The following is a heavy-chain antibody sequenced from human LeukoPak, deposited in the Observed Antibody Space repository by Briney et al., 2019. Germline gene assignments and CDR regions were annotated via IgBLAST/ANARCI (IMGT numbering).Heavy chain of an antibody. CDR1: GYTFTSYD. J-gene: IGHJ4*02. Sequence: GASVKVSCKASGYTFTSYDINWVRQATGQGLEWMGWMNHNSGNTGYAQKFQGRGTMTRDTSTSTVYMELSSLRSEDTAVYYCARVIGDYYFDYWGPGALVTVSS. CDR3: ARVIGDYYFDY. V-gene: IGHV1-8*01. D-gene: IGHD2/OR15-2a*01. CDR2: MNHNSGNT.